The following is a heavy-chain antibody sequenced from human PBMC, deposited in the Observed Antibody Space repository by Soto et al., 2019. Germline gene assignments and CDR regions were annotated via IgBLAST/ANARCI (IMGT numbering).Heavy chain of an antibody. J-gene: IGHJ6*02. CDR1: GYTFTSYD. V-gene: IGHV1-8*01. D-gene: IGHD7-27*01. CDR3: ASLPWANYYYYGMDV. Sequence: QVQLVQSGAEVKKPGASVKVSCKASGYTFTSYDINWVRQATGQGLESMGWMNPNSGNTGYAQKFQGRVTMTRNTSISTAYMELSSLRSEDTAVYYCASLPWANYYYYGMDVWGQGTTVTVSS. CDR2: MNPNSGNT.